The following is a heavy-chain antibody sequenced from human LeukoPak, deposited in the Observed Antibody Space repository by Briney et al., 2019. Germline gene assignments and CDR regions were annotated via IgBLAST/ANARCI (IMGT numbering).Heavy chain of an antibody. CDR1: GYTFTSFG. CDR3: ARPGRPIVGATSTYYYYHYMDV. D-gene: IGHD1-26*01. CDR2: ISAYNGNI. Sequence: ASVKVSCKASGYTFTSFGISWVRQAPGQGLEWMGWISAYNGNINYVQKFQGRVTMTTDTSTSTAYMELRSLRSDDTAVYYCARPGRPIVGATSTYYYYHYMDVWGKGTTVTVSS. V-gene: IGHV1-18*01. J-gene: IGHJ6*03.